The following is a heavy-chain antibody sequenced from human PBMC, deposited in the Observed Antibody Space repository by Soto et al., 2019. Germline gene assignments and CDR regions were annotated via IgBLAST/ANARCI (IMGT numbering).Heavy chain of an antibody. CDR2: ISAYNGNT. Sequence: ASVKVSCKASGYTFTIYGISLVRQAPGQGLEWMGWISAYNGNTNYAQKLQGRVTMTTDTSTSTAYMELRSLRSDDTAVYYCARGDCSSTSCYIPGAFDIWGQGTMVTVSS. CDR3: ARGDCSSTSCYIPGAFDI. V-gene: IGHV1-18*01. CDR1: GYTFTIYG. J-gene: IGHJ3*02. D-gene: IGHD2-2*02.